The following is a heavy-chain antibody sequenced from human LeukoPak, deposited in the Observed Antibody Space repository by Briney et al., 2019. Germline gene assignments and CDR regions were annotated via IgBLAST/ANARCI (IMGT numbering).Heavy chain of an antibody. CDR3: ATVDMITFGGVIATNWFDP. CDR2: FDPEDGET. J-gene: IGHJ5*02. CDR1: GYTLTELS. Sequence: GAPVKVSCKVSGYTLTELSMHWVRQAPGKGLEWMGGFDPEDGETIYAQKFQGRVTMTEDTSTDTAYMELSSLRSEDTAVYYCATVDMITFGGVIATNWFDPWGQGTLVTVSS. D-gene: IGHD3-16*02. V-gene: IGHV1-24*01.